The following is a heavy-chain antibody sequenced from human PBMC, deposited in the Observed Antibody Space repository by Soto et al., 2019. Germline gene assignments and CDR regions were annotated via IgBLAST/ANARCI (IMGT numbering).Heavy chain of an antibody. CDR3: ARGLGEVSAF. Sequence: GGSLRLSCAASGFPFRSSSMNWVRQAPGKGLEWLSSISSSSYYIFYADSVKGRFTISGDNAKNSLYLQMHSLRAEDTAVYYCARGLGEVSAFWGQGTPVTVSS. CDR2: ISSSSYYI. D-gene: IGHD3-10*01. CDR1: GFPFRSSS. J-gene: IGHJ4*02. V-gene: IGHV3-21*01.